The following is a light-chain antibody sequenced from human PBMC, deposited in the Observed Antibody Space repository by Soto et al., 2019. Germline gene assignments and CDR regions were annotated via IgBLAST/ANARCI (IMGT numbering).Light chain of an antibody. Sequence: EIVLTQSPGTLSLSPGERATLSCRASQSVSSSYLAWYQQKPGQAPRLLIYGVSSRATGIPDRFSGSGSGTDFTLTISRLEPEDFAMYYCLHHGSSLWTFGQGTKVDIK. CDR1: QSVSSSY. V-gene: IGKV3-20*01. CDR3: LHHGSSLWT. CDR2: GVS. J-gene: IGKJ1*01.